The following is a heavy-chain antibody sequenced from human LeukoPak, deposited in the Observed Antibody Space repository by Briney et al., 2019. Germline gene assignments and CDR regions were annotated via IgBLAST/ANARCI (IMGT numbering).Heavy chain of an antibody. CDR3: VNLGYSD. CDR1: GFSFSPAW. V-gene: IGHV3-7*01. CDR2: IKNDGSDK. J-gene: IGHJ4*02. Sequence: PGGSLRLSREASGFSFSPAWMTWVRQAPGKGLEWVATIKNDGSDKYYVDSVKGRFTLSRDNAKNSVYLQMNSLRVEDTAVYYCVNLGYSDGGQGTLVTVSS. D-gene: IGHD5-12*01.